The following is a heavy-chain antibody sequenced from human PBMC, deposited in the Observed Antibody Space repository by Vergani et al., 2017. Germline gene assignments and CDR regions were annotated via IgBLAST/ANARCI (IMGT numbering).Heavy chain of an antibody. CDR1: GFTFSSYG. Sequence: QVQLVESGGGVVQPGRSLRLSCAASGFTFSSYGMHWVRQAPGKGLEWVAVIWYDGSNKYYADSVKGRFTISRDNAKNSLYLQMNSLRAEDTAVYYCARSLDEPLYAFDIWGQGTMVTVSS. D-gene: IGHD3-9*01. CDR3: ARSLDEPLYAFDI. J-gene: IGHJ3*02. V-gene: IGHV3-33*01. CDR2: IWYDGSNK.